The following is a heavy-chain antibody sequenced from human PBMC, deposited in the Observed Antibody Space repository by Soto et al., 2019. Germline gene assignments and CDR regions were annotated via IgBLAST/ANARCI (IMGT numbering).Heavy chain of an antibody. Sequence: XATLSLTCAVYGGSLSGYYWSWIRQPPGKGLEWIGEINHSGSTNYNPSLKSRVTISVDTSKDQFSLKLSSVTAADTAVYYCARRFSSGLKTFTFYYFDYWGQGTLVTVSS. D-gene: IGHD2-8*01. CDR1: GGSLSGYY. V-gene: IGHV4-34*01. CDR2: INHSGST. J-gene: IGHJ4*02. CDR3: ARRFSSGLKTFTFYYFDY.